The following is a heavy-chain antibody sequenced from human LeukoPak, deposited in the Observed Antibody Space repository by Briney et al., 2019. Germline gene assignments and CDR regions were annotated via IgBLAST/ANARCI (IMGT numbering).Heavy chain of an antibody. D-gene: IGHD3-9*01. CDR3: ARAYYDILTGFYGMDV. CDR2: IYYSGST. V-gene: IGHV4-59*01. J-gene: IGHJ6*02. CDR1: GVSISGYY. Sequence: SETLSLTCTVSGVSISGYYWSWIRQPPGRGLEWIGYIYYSGSTNYNPSLKSRVTISVDTSKNQFSLKLSSVTAADTAVYYCARAYYDILTGFYGMDVWGQGTTVTVSS.